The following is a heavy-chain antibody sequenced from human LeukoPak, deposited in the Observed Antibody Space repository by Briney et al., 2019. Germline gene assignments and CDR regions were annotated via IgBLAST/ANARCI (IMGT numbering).Heavy chain of an antibody. Sequence: GGSLRLSCAASGFTVSNIYMSWVRQAPGKGLEWVSVIYSGGRTYYADSVRGRFTISRDNSKNTLYLQMNSLRAEDTAVYYCATSPFDSDSSGYYRAEYFQHWGQGTLVTVSS. CDR3: ATSPFDSDSSGYYRAEYFQH. V-gene: IGHV3-53*01. J-gene: IGHJ1*01. CDR2: IYSGGRT. D-gene: IGHD3-22*01. CDR1: GFTVSNIY.